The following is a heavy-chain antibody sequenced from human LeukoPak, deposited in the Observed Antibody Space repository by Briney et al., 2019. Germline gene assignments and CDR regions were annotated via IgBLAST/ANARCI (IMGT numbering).Heavy chain of an antibody. J-gene: IGHJ5*02. CDR1: GFTFSNAW. CDR3: TTELTVVAVAS. Sequence: PGGSLRLSCAASGFTFSNAWMSWVRQAPGKGLEWVGRIKSKTDGGTTDYAAPVKGRFTISRDDSKNTLYLQMNSRKTEDTAVYYCTTELTVVAVASWGQGTLVTVSS. CDR2: IKSKTDGGTT. V-gene: IGHV3-15*01. D-gene: IGHD6-19*01.